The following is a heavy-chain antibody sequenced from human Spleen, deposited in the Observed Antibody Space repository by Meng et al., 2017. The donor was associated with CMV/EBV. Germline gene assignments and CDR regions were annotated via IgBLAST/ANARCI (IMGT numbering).Heavy chain of an antibody. CDR1: GFTFFSYG. J-gene: IGHJ6*02. CDR2: IRDDGSNK. V-gene: IGHV3-30*02. Sequence: GESLKISCGASGFTFFSYGIHWVRQAPGKGLEWVAFIRDDGSNKYYADSVKGRFTISRDNSKNTLYLQMNSLRAEDTAVYYCAKDLSGARSYYGMDVWGQGTTVTVSS. D-gene: IGHD2/OR15-2a*01. CDR3: AKDLSGARSYYGMDV.